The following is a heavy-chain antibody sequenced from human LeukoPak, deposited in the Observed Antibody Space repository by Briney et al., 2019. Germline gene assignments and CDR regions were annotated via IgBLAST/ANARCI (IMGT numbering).Heavy chain of an antibody. Sequence: GGSLRLSCAASGFTFSSYSMNWVRQAPGKGLEWVSSISSSSSYIYYADSVKGRFTISRDNAKNSLYMQMNSLRAEDTAVYYCARGRGYCSSTSCHFDYWGQGTLVTVSS. CDR1: GFTFSSYS. D-gene: IGHD2-2*01. CDR2: ISSSSSYI. V-gene: IGHV3-21*01. J-gene: IGHJ4*02. CDR3: ARGRGYCSSTSCHFDY.